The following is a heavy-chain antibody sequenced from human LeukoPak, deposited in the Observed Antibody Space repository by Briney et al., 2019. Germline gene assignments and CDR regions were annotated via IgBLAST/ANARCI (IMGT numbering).Heavy chain of an antibody. Sequence: ASVKVSCKASGYTFTGYYMHWVRQAPGQGLEWMGWISAYNGNTNYAQKLQGRVTMTTDTSTSTAYMELRSLRSDDTAVYYCARGRYYYYMDVWGKGTTVTISS. CDR1: GYTFTGYY. CDR3: ARGRYYYYMDV. V-gene: IGHV1-18*04. J-gene: IGHJ6*03. CDR2: ISAYNGNT.